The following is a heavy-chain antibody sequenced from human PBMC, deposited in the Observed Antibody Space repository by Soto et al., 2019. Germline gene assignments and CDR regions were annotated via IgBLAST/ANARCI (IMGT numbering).Heavy chain of an antibody. V-gene: IGHV5-51*01. Sequence: GESLKISCKGSGYSFTSYWIGWVRQMPGKGLEWMGIIYPGDSDTRYSPSFQGQVTISADKSISTAYLQWSSLKASDTAMYYCARPLNSGIAAAGDFINWFDPWGQGTMVTVSS. CDR2: IYPGDSDT. D-gene: IGHD6-13*01. CDR1: GYSFTSYW. J-gene: IGHJ5*02. CDR3: ARPLNSGIAAAGDFINWFDP.